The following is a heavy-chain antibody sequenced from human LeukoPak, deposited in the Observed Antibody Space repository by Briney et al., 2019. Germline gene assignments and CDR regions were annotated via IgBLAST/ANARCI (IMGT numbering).Heavy chain of an antibody. V-gene: IGHV1-2*02. CDR2: LNPNSGVT. CDR1: GYTFNRYY. D-gene: IGHD1-7*01. CDR3: AREDNWNYDY. J-gene: IGHJ4*02. Sequence: GASVKVSCKASGYTFNRYYMHWVRQAPGHGPEWMGWLNPNSGVTKYAQKFQGRVTMTRDTSISTAYMELSSLRSDDTAVYYCAREDNWNYDYWGQGTLVTVSS.